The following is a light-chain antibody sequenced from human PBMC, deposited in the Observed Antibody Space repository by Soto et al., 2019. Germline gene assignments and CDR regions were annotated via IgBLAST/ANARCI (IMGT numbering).Light chain of an antibody. Sequence: QSVLTQPPSASGSPGQSVTISCTGTSSDVGGYNYVSWYQQHPGKAPKLMIYEVSQRPSGVPDRFSGSKSGNTASLTVSGLQPEDEADYYCTSYAGSNDRYVFGTGTQVTVL. J-gene: IGLJ1*01. CDR1: SSDVGGYNY. CDR2: EVS. CDR3: TSYAGSNDRYV. V-gene: IGLV2-8*01.